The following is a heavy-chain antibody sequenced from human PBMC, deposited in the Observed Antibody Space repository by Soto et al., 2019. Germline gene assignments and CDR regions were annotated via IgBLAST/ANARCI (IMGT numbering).Heavy chain of an antibody. Sequence: AETRSLTGNGSAGAITRGYWSGIRQAPGRGLQWIGYISSSGIPVYTPSLKSRLSISVDPSKNHFSLALTSVTAADTATYYCARLFIGGAPGSYYTGLDVWGQGTMVT. CDR2: ISSSGIP. CDR3: ARLFIGGAPGSYYTGLDV. J-gene: IGHJ6*02. D-gene: IGHD1-26*01. CDR1: AGAITRGY. V-gene: IGHV4-59*01.